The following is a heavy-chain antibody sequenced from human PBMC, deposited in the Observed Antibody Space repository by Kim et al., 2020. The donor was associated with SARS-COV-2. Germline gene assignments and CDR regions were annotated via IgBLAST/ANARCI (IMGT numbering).Heavy chain of an antibody. CDR3: ASTNIFGAGGAFDI. CDR1: GFTFSSYS. CDR2: ISSSSSYI. J-gene: IGHJ3*02. D-gene: IGHD1-1*01. V-gene: IGHV3-21*01. Sequence: GGSLRLSCAASGFTFSSYSMNWVRQAPGKRLEWVSSISSSSSYIYYADSVKGRFTISRDNAKNSLYLQMNSLRAEDTAVYYCASTNIFGAGGAFDIWGQGTMVTVSS.